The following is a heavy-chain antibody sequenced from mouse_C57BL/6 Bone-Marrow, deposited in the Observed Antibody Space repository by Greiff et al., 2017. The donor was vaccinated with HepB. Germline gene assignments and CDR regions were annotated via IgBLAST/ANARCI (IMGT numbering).Heavy chain of an antibody. CDR2: ISYSGST. CDR3: ARDSYGNYLAY. V-gene: IGHV3-1*01. J-gene: IGHJ3*01. Sequence: VQLKESGPGMVKPSQSLSLTCTVTGYSITSGYDWHWIRHFPGNKLEWMGYISYSGSTNYNPSLKSRISITHDTSKNHFFLKLNSVTTEDTATYYCARDSYGNYLAYWGQGTLVTVSA. D-gene: IGHD2-1*01. CDR1: GYSITSGYD.